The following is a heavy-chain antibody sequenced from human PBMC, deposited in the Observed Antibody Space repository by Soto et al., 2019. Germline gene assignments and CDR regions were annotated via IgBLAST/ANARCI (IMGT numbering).Heavy chain of an antibody. Sequence: EVQLVESGGGLVRPGGSPRLSCEASGFTFSNFWMYWVRQAPGKGLVWLSRIKGDGSSTSYADSVQGRFTISRDNAKNTVYLQMNSLRAEDTAVYYCASLNSGTYKGDAFDIWGQGTLVSVSS. D-gene: IGHD1-26*01. J-gene: IGHJ3*02. CDR2: IKGDGSST. CDR1: GFTFSNFW. V-gene: IGHV3-74*01. CDR3: ASLNSGTYKGDAFDI.